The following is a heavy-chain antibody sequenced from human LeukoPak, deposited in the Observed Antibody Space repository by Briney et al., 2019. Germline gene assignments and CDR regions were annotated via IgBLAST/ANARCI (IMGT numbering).Heavy chain of an antibody. V-gene: IGHV3-13*01. J-gene: IGHJ4*02. CDR2: IGTAGDT. D-gene: IGHD3-3*01. Sequence: QPGGSLRLSCAASGFTFSSYGMHWVRQATGKGLEWVSAIGTAGDTYYPGSVKGRFTISRENAKNSLYLQMNSLRAGDTAVYYCARGRYYYDFWSGYPDYWGQGTLVTVSS. CDR1: GFTFSSYG. CDR3: ARGRYYYDFWSGYPDY.